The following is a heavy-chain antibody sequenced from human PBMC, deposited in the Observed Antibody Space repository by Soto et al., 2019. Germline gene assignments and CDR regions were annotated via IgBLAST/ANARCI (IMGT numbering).Heavy chain of an antibody. CDR3: ARSDVDHTIWIDH. CDR2: IDPSDSYT. D-gene: IGHD3-3*01. CDR1: GYSFTSYW. J-gene: IGHJ4*02. Sequence: PGESLKISCKGSGYSFTSYWISWVRQMPGKGLEWMGRIDPSDSYTNYSPSFQGHVTISADKSISTTYLQWSSLKASDTAMYYCARSDVDHTIWIDHWGQGTLVTVSS. V-gene: IGHV5-10-1*01.